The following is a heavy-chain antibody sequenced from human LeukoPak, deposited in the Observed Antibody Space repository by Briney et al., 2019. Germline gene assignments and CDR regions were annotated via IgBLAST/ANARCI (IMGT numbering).Heavy chain of an antibody. Sequence: GGSLRLSCAASGFTFSSYSMNWVRQAPGKGLEWVSYISSSSSTIYYADSVKGRFTISRDNAENSLYLQMNSLRAEDTAVYYCVRDSPFGELLLKPSLWGQGTLVTVSS. CDR2: ISSSSSTI. CDR1: GFTFSSYS. J-gene: IGHJ4*02. CDR3: VRDSPFGELLLKPSL. D-gene: IGHD3-10*01. V-gene: IGHV3-48*01.